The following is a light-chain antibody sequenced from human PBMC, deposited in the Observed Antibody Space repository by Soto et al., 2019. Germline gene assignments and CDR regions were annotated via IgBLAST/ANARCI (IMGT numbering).Light chain of an antibody. CDR1: SSDVGDYYY. V-gene: IGLV2-14*01. J-gene: IGLJ1*01. Sequence: QSALTQPASVSGSPGQSITISCTGISSDVGDYYYVSWYQHHPGKAPKLIIYGVSNRPSGVSNRFSGSKSGNTASLTISGLQTDDEADYYCSSYTNSVNLVFGTGTKVTVL. CDR2: GVS. CDR3: SSYTNSVNLV.